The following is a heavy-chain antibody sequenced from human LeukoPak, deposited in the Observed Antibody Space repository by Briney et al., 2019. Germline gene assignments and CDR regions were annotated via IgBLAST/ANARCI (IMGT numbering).Heavy chain of an antibody. Sequence: SETLSLTCTVSGGSISSYYWSWIRQPPGKGLEWIGYIYYSGSTNYNPSLKSRVTISVDTSKNQFSLKLSSVTAADTAVYYCARARYYYDSSGYPLLLDYWGQGTLVTVSS. CDR3: ARARYYYDSSGYPLLLDY. J-gene: IGHJ4*02. D-gene: IGHD3-22*01. V-gene: IGHV4-59*01. CDR1: GGSISSYY. CDR2: IYYSGST.